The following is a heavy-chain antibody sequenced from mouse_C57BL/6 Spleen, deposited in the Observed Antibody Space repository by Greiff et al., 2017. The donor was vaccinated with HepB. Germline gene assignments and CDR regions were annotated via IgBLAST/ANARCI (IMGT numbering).Heavy chain of an antibody. Sequence: QVQLQQPGAELVMPGASVKLSCKASGYTFTSYWMHWVKQRPGQGLEWIGEIDPSDSYTNYTQKFKGKSTLTVDKSSSTAYMQLISLTSEDSAVYYCAREVVPFAYWGQGTLVTVSA. D-gene: IGHD1-1*01. CDR2: IDPSDSYT. CDR1: GYTFTSYW. J-gene: IGHJ3*01. V-gene: IGHV1-69*01. CDR3: AREVVPFAY.